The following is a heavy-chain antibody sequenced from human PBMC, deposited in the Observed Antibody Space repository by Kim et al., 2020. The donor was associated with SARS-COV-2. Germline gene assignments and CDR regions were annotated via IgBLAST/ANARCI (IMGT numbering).Heavy chain of an antibody. Sequence: SETLSLTCAVYGGSFSGYYWNWIRQVPGKGLQWIGEINQSGSTNYNPSLKSRVTISVDMSKNQLSLKLSSVTDADTAVYYCARGHRHCTGTSCFRRAYLPPDPPAFDLWGRGPLLTVSS. CDR1: GGSFSGYY. CDR3: ARGHRHCTGTSCFRRAYLPPDPPAFDL. V-gene: IGHV4-34*01. J-gene: IGHJ2*01. D-gene: IGHD2-2*01. CDR2: INQSGST.